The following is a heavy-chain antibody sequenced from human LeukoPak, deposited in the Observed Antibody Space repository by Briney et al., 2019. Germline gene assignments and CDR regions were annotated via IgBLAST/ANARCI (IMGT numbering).Heavy chain of an antibody. CDR3: ARGGAVAGSNWFDP. D-gene: IGHD6-19*01. Sequence: ASVKVSCRASGYTFSNYDINWVRQATGQGPEWMGWMNPNNGNTGYALKFQGRVTMTRSTSISTAYMELSSLTSEDTAVYYCARGGAVAGSNWFDPWGQGTLVTVSS. J-gene: IGHJ5*02. CDR1: GYTFSNYD. V-gene: IGHV1-8*02. CDR2: MNPNNGNT.